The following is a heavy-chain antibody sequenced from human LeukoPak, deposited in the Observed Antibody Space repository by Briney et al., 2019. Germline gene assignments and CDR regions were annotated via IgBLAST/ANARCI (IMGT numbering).Heavy chain of an antibody. CDR3: ARDESNGISGYYYYYMDV. CDR1: GGSISRGSYH. V-gene: IGHV4-61*02. D-gene: IGHD1-26*01. CDR2: FYTSGTP. Sequence: SQTLSLTCTVSGGSISRGSYHWRWIRQPAGKGLESIGRFYTSGTPNYNPSLKSRVTTSVDRSKNQFSLKLSSGTAADTAVYYCARDESNGISGYYYYYMDVWGKETTVTVSS. J-gene: IGHJ6*03.